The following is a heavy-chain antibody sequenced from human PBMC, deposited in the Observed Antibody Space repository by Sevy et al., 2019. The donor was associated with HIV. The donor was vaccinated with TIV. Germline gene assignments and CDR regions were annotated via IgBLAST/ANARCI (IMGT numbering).Heavy chain of an antibody. CDR2: IKQDGSVT. D-gene: IGHD6-13*01. J-gene: IGHJ4*02. CDR1: GFSLNTYW. CDR3: VRAVAADGSF. Sequence: GESLRLSCAASGFSLNTYWMSWVRQAPGKGLEGVANIKQDGSVTYYVDSVKGRFTISRDNARNFLFLQMNSLRAEDTARYYCVRAVAADGSFWGQGTLVTVSS. V-gene: IGHV3-7*01.